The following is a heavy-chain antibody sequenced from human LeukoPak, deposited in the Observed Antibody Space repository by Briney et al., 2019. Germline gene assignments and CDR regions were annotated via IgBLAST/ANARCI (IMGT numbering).Heavy chain of an antibody. Sequence: GGSLILSCASSGFTFSNYDMLWVRQAAGKGLEWVSAISTAGDTYYPGSEKGRFTISRDNAKNSLYLQMRGLRVDDTAVYYCVRAPPATGWLVDHWGQGTLVTVSS. CDR1: GFTFSNYD. D-gene: IGHD6-19*01. J-gene: IGHJ4*02. CDR2: ISTAGDT. CDR3: VRAPPATGWLVDH. V-gene: IGHV3-13*04.